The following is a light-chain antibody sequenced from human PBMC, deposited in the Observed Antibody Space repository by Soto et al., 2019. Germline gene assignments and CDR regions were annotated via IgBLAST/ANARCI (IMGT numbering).Light chain of an antibody. CDR2: GAS. J-gene: IGKJ2*01. V-gene: IGKV3-15*01. CDR3: QQYNSTPYT. CDR1: QSVSSN. Sequence: EIVMTQSPATLSVSPGERVTLSCRASQSVSSNLAWYQQKPGQAPRLLIYGASTRATGIPARFSGSGSGTEFTLTISSLQSEDFAVYYCQQYNSTPYTFGQGTKVEIK.